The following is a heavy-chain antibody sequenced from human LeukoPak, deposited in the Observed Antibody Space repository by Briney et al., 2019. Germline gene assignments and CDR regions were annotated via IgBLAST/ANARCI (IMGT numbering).Heavy chain of an antibody. V-gene: IGHV3-9*01. D-gene: IGHD3-9*01. CDR2: ISWNSGSI. J-gene: IGHJ4*02. Sequence: PSGGSLRLSCAASGFTFDDYAMHWVRQAPGKGLEWVSGISWNSGSIGYADSVKGRFTISRDNAKNSLYLQMNSLRAEDTALYYCAKGRYFDWLLNPFDYWGQGTLVTVSS. CDR3: AKGRYFDWLLNPFDY. CDR1: GFTFDDYA.